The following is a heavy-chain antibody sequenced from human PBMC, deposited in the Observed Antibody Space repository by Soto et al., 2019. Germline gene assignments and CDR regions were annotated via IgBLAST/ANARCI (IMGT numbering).Heavy chain of an antibody. CDR3: ARAPGGGSDQPGYFDY. D-gene: IGHD3-16*01. CDR2: ISYDGSNK. CDR1: GFTFSSYA. J-gene: IGHJ4*02. Sequence: QVQLVESGGGVVQPGRSLRLSCAASGFTFSSYAMHWVRQAPGKGLEWVAVISYDGSNKYYADSVKGRFTISRDNSKNTLYLQMNSLRAEDTAVYYCARAPGGGSDQPGYFDYWGQGTLVTVSS. V-gene: IGHV3-30-3*01.